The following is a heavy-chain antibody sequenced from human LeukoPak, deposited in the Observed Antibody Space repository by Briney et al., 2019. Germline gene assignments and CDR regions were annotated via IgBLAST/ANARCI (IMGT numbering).Heavy chain of an antibody. Sequence: SQTLSLTCAVSGGSISSGGYCWSWNRQPRGKGLEWDVYIYDSGSTYYNPSLKSRVSISVDSSKNQFSLKLSSVPAADTAVYYCASVDFTMVRRVIIIYYFDYWGQGTLVTVSS. J-gene: IGHJ4*02. V-gene: IGHV4-30-2*01. CDR3: ASVDFTMVRRVIIIYYFDY. CDR1: GGSISSGGYC. CDR2: IYDSGST. D-gene: IGHD3-10*01.